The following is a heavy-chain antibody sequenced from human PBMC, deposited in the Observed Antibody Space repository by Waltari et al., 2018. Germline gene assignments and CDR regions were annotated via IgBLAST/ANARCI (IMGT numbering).Heavy chain of an antibody. CDR1: GGTFSSYA. Sequence: QVQLVQSGAEVKKPGSSVKVSCKASGGTFSSYAISWVRPAPGQGREWMGGIIPIFGKANYAQKCQGRVTITADESTSTAYMELSSLRSEDTAVYYCARVYQGFGEPYYYYGMDVWGQGTTVTVSS. D-gene: IGHD3-10*01. CDR2: IIPIFGKA. CDR3: ARVYQGFGEPYYYYGMDV. V-gene: IGHV1-69*01. J-gene: IGHJ6*02.